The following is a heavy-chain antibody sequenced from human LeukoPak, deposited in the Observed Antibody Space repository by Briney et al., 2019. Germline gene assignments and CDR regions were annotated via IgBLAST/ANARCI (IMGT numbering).Heavy chain of an antibody. D-gene: IGHD3-16*01. J-gene: IGHJ4*02. CDR2: IKQDGSEK. V-gene: IGHV3-7*01. CDR1: GFSISSRK. CDR3: ARDNRGVSYGYGC. Sequence: GGSLSLSCAASGFSISSRKMSGVRQAPGKGLQWVANIKQDGSEKYYMASVKGRFTISRDNAKNSLYLQMNSLRAEDTAVYYCARDNRGVSYGYGCWGQGALVTVSS.